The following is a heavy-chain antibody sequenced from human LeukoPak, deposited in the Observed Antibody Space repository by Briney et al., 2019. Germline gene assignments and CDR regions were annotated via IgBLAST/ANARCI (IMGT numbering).Heavy chain of an antibody. CDR1: GGSIRSGSHY. Sequence: SATLSLTCTVSGGSIRSGSHYWAWIRQPPGKGLEWIGSIYYSGSTYYNPSLENRVTISIDTSKNHFSLKLSSLSAADTSVYYCAKRDDSGGNLVDLWGQGTLVTVS. V-gene: IGHV4-39*02. CDR2: IYYSGST. J-gene: IGHJ4*02. D-gene: IGHD3-22*01. CDR3: AKRDDSGGNLVDL.